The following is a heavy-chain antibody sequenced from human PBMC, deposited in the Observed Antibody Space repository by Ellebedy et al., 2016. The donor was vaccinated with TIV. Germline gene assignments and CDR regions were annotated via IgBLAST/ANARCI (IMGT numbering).Heavy chain of an antibody. CDR3: ARDPLRLTGYTTSWCDF. D-gene: IGHD6-13*01. J-gene: IGHJ5*01. CDR2: ISSSSSTV. V-gene: IGHV3-48*04. Sequence: GESLKISCVASGFTFDSYAMNWVRQAPGKGLEWVSYISSSSSTVHYADSVQGRFIVSRDNAKNSLFLQMNSLRAEDTAVYYCARDPLRLTGYTTSWCDFWGQGTLVTVSS. CDR1: GFTFDSYA.